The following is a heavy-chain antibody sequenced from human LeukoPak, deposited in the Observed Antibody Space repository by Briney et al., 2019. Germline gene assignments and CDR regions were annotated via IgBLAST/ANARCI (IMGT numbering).Heavy chain of an antibody. Sequence: ASVKVSCKASGYTFTDYFIHWVRQAPGQGLEWMGWISPKNGDTKYAQSFQGRVTMTRDTSINTVCMELRRLRSDDTAVYYCTRDEAVYNSGWKQTNWFDPWGQGTLVTVSS. V-gene: IGHV1-2*02. CDR3: TRDEAVYNSGWKQTNWFDP. CDR2: ISPKNGDT. J-gene: IGHJ5*02. D-gene: IGHD6-19*01. CDR1: GYTFTDYF.